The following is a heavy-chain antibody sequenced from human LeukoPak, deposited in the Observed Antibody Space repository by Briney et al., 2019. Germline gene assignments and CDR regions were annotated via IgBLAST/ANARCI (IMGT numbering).Heavy chain of an antibody. D-gene: IGHD1-26*01. Sequence: SETLSLTCTVPGASISNYYWSWIRQTPEKGLEWMGHIHSSGGSSYYPSLKSRLTLSIDTSRNQLSLKLPSVTAADTAVYFCARLGSYHDFWGQGALVTVSS. CDR2: IHSSGGS. CDR1: GASISNYY. V-gene: IGHV4-4*09. CDR3: ARLGSYHDF. J-gene: IGHJ4*02.